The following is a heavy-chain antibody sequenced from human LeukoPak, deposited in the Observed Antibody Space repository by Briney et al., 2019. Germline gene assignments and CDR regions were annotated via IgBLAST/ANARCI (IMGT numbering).Heavy chain of an antibody. CDR1: GFTFSSYS. CDR3: AKNRYSSSWSGPDY. CDR2: ISSSSSYI. V-gene: IGHV3-21*04. Sequence: GGSLRLSCAASGFTFSSYSMNWVRQAPGKGLEWVSSISSSSSYIYYADSVKGRFTISRDNAKNSLYLQMNSLRAEDTAVYYCAKNRYSSSWSGPDYWGQGTLVTVSS. D-gene: IGHD6-13*01. J-gene: IGHJ4*02.